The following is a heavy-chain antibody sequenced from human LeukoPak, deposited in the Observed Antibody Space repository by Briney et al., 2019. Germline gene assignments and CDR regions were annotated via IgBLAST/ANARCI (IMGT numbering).Heavy chain of an antibody. D-gene: IGHD3-22*01. CDR3: ARELFYQDSSGYAYYYYGMDV. CDR1: GFSFINYA. CDR2: VSPTSSSI. Sequence: GGSLRLSCAASGFSFINYAMNWVRQAPGKGLEWLSYVSPTSSSIYYADSVEGRFTISRDNAKNSLYLQMSYLRDEDTAVYYCARELFYQDSSGYAYYYYGMDVWGQGTTVTVSS. J-gene: IGHJ6*02. V-gene: IGHV3-48*02.